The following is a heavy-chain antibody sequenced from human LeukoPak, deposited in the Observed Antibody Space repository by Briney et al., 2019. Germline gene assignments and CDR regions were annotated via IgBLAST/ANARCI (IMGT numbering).Heavy chain of an antibody. D-gene: IGHD3-10*01. V-gene: IGHV1-2*02. J-gene: IGHJ6*03. CDR1: GYTFTGYY. CDR2: INPNSGGT. Sequence: ASVKVSCKASGYTFTGYYMHWVRQAPGQGLEWMGWINPNSGGTNYAQKFQGRVTMTRDTSISTAYMELSRLRSDDTAVYYCARNHYYGSGSYYKGRYYYYYMDVWGKGTTVTVSS. CDR3: ARNHYYGSGSYYKGRYYYYYMDV.